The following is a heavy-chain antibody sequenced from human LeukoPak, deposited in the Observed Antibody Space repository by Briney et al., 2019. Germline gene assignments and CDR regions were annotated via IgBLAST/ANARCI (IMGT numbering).Heavy chain of an antibody. D-gene: IGHD3-10*01. Sequence: SETLSLTCTVSGGSITSYYWSWIRQPPGKGLEWIGQIYYSGTSNYNPSLKSRVTISVDTSRNQVSLDLNSVTAADMAVYYCARHGGMVRSFYDAFDIWGQGTMVTVSS. CDR3: ARHGGMVRSFYDAFDI. CDR1: GGSITSYY. J-gene: IGHJ3*02. CDR2: IYYSGTS. V-gene: IGHV4-59*08.